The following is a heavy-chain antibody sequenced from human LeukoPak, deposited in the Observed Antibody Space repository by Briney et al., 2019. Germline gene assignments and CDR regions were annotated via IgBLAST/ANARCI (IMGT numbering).Heavy chain of an antibody. CDR2: INHSGST. CDR3: ARSYGSGDIVVVPAAEAHDAFDI. Sequence: PSETLSLTCAVYGGSFSGYYWSWIRQPPGKGLEWIGKINHSGSTNYNPSLKSRVTISVDTSKNQFSLKLSSVTAADTAVYYCARSYGSGDIVVVPAAEAHDAFDIWGQGTMVTVSS. V-gene: IGHV4-34*01. J-gene: IGHJ3*02. CDR1: GGSFSGYY. D-gene: IGHD2-2*01.